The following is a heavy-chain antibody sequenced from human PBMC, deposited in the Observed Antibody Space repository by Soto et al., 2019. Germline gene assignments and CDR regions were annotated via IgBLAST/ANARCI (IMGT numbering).Heavy chain of an antibody. Sequence: GGSLRLSCEASGFSFDDYAMHWVRQAPGKGLEWVSGISWNSGGIEYADSIKGRFTVSRDNAKNSLYLQMDNLRAEDTALYSCAKGGRAVVGDAFDIWGQGTMVTVSS. J-gene: IGHJ3*02. D-gene: IGHD6-19*01. CDR3: AKGGRAVVGDAFDI. V-gene: IGHV3-9*01. CDR2: ISWNSGGI. CDR1: GFSFDDYA.